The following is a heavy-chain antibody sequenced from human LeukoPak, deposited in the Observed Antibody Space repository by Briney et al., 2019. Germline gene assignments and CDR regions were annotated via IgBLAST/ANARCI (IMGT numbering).Heavy chain of an antibody. CDR1: GFTFSSYE. Sequence: GGSLRLSCAASGFTFSSYEMNWVRQAPGKGLEWVSYISSSGSTIYYADSVKGRLTISRDNAKNSLYLQMNSLRAEDTAVYYCARGEVDGYNFGGQGTLVTVSS. J-gene: IGHJ4*02. D-gene: IGHD5-24*01. CDR2: ISSSGSTI. CDR3: ARGEVDGYNF. V-gene: IGHV3-48*03.